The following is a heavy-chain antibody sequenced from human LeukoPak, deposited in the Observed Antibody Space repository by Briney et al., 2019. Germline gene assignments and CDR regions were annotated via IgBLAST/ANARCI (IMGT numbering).Heavy chain of an antibody. CDR1: GFTFSNAW. CDR3: TTGWVPESVAFDI. D-gene: IGHD1-26*01. CDR2: IKSKTDGETT. J-gene: IGHJ4*02. V-gene: IGHV3-15*01. Sequence: GGSLRLSCAASGFTFSNAWMSWVRQAPGKGLEWVGHIKSKTDGETTSYATPVKGRFTISRDDSKNTLYLQLNSLRAEDTGLCYCTTGWVPESVAFDIWGQGTLVTVSS.